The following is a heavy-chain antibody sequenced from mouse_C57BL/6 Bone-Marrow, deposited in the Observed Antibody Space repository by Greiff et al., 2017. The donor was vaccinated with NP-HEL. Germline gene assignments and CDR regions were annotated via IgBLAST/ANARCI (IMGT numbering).Heavy chain of an antibody. D-gene: IGHD2-1*01. Sequence: EVQLQQSGPELVKPGASVKISCKASGYTFTDYYMNWVKQSHGKSLEWIGDINPNNGGTSYNQKFKGKATLTVDKSSSTAYMELRSLTSEDSAVYYCASNLLWPNYYAMDYWGQGTSVTVSS. CDR2: INPNNGGT. CDR3: ASNLLWPNYYAMDY. V-gene: IGHV1-26*01. J-gene: IGHJ4*01. CDR1: GYTFTDYY.